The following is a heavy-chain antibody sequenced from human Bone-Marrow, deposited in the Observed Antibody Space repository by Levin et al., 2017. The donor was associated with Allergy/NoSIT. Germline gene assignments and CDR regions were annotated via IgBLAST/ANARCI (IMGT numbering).Heavy chain of an antibody. CDR3: ARGGLWTTYGLDV. CDR1: GYTFIGYD. V-gene: IGHV1-8*01. D-gene: IGHD1-1*01. CDR2: MSPDSGEA. J-gene: IGHJ6*02. Sequence: VASVKVSCKASGYTFIGYDINWVRQAPGQGLEWMGRMSPDSGEADYAQKFQGRVTMTRDSSIKTSYMELTSLRFEDTAVYFCARGGLWTTYGLDVWGQGTTVSVSS.